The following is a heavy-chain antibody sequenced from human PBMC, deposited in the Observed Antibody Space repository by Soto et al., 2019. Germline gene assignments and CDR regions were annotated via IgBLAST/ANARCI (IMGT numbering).Heavy chain of an antibody. Sequence: QVQLVQSGAAVKKPGSSVKVSCKASGGTFSSYAISWVRQAPGQGLEWMGGIIPIFGTANYAQKFQGRVTITADESTSTAYMELSSLRSEDTAVYYCARVSYSSSWYGDYYYYGMDVWGQGTTVTVSS. CDR1: GGTFSSYA. CDR2: IIPIFGTA. D-gene: IGHD6-13*01. J-gene: IGHJ6*02. V-gene: IGHV1-69*12. CDR3: ARVSYSSSWYGDYYYYGMDV.